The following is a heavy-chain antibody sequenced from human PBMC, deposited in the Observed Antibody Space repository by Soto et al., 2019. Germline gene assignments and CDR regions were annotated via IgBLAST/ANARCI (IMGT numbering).Heavy chain of an antibody. CDR3: ARDPPPPDY. J-gene: IGHJ4*02. CDR1: GYTFASYA. CDR2: ISACNGNT. V-gene: IGHV1-18*01. Sequence: QVQLVQSGAEVKKPGASVKVSCKASGYTFASYAISWMRQAPGQGLEWMGWISACNGNTNYAQKLQGRVTMTTDTATSTADMELRSLRSADTAVYYCARDPPPPDYWGQGTLVTVST.